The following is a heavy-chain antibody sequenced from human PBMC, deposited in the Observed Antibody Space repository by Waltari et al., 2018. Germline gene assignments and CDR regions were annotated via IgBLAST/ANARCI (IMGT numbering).Heavy chain of an antibody. J-gene: IGHJ5*02. V-gene: IGHV3-23*01. Sequence: EVQCLESGGGLVRPGGSLRLSCAASGFTFKRYGVAWVRQAPGKGPGWVSSSTHRASYTNYRDSVKGRFTISRDNSESTLYLQMNNLRAEDTAIYYCAKDSCEGRGGGSCYNPWGQGTLVTVSS. D-gene: IGHD2-15*01. CDR1: GFTFKRYG. CDR2: STHRASYT. CDR3: AKDSCEGRGGGSCYNP.